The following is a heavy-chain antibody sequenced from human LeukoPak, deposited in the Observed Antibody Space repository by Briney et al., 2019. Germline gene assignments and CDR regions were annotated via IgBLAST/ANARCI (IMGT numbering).Heavy chain of an antibody. Sequence: GGSLRLSCAASGFTFSSYAMSWVRQAPGKGLEWVSGISGSGDNTYYADSVKGRFTISRDNSKNTLYLQMNTLRAEDTALYYCARDMGCTSTTCRNNWFDPWGQGTLVTVSS. CDR1: GFTFSSYA. J-gene: IGHJ5*02. CDR3: ARDMGCTSTTCRNNWFDP. CDR2: ISGSGDNT. D-gene: IGHD2-2*01. V-gene: IGHV3-23*01.